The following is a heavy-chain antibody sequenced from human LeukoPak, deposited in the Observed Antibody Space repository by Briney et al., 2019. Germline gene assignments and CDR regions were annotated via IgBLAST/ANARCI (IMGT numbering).Heavy chain of an antibody. Sequence: PSETLSLTCAVYGGSFSGYYWSWIRQPPGKGLEWIGEINHSGSTNYNPSLKSRVTISVDTSKNQFSLELSSVTAADTAVYYCARSTIFGVVTSNFDYWGQGTLVTVSS. CDR3: ARSTIFGVVTSNFDY. CDR2: INHSGST. V-gene: IGHV4-34*01. CDR1: GGSFSGYY. J-gene: IGHJ4*02. D-gene: IGHD3-3*01.